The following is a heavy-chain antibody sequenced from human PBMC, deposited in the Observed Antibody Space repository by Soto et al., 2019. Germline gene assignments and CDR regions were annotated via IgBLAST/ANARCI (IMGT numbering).Heavy chain of an antibody. J-gene: IGHJ4*02. CDR3: TRGPRPISTGTGAY. CDR2: IYNDGTYS. Sequence: GGSLRLSCAASGFIFKMYWMHWVRQSPGKGLVWISRIYNDGTYSDYADSVRGRFTISRDNVNDTLYLQMNSLRAEDSGLYYCTRGPRPISTGTGAYWGQGTQVTVSS. V-gene: IGHV3-74*01. D-gene: IGHD3-10*01. CDR1: GFIFKMYW.